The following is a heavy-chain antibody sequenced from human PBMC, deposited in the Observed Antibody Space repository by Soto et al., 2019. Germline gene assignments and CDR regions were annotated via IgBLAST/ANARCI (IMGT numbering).Heavy chain of an antibody. CDR3: TRGVCGYVSN. J-gene: IGHJ4*02. D-gene: IGHD5-18*01. CDR1: GYLITNGYY. V-gene: IGHV4-38-2*01. Sequence: SSETLSLTSVVSGYLITNGYYWGWIRQPPGKGLEWIGTIYHRGNSYYNPSLKSRFTISVDTSKNQISLMLRSVTAADTAVYFCTRGVCGYVSNWGQGTLVTVSS. CDR2: IYHRGNS.